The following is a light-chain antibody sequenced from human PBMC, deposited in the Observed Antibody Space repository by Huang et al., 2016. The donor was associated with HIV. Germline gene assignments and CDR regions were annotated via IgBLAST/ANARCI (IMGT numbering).Light chain of an antibody. V-gene: IGKV3-11*01. CDR3: QQRGNWQFT. CDR2: DAS. CDR1: QGLANY. J-gene: IGKJ4*01. Sequence: EIVLTQSPATLSLSPGERATLSCRASQGLANYLAWYQQKPGQSPRLLIYDASHRATGIPARFSGSGSGTDFTLTISSLEPEDFAVYYCQQRGNWQFTFGGGTKVEIK.